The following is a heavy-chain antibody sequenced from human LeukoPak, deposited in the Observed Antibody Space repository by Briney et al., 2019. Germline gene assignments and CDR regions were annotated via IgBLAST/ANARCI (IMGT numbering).Heavy chain of an antibody. CDR2: IYYSGST. CDR1: GGSVSSNIYY. D-gene: IGHD3-22*01. CDR3: AREDSSGYLGY. V-gene: IGHV4-61*01. Sequence: SETPSLTCTVSGGSVSSNIYYWNWIRQPPGKGLEWIGYIYYSGSTNYNPSLKSRVTISVDTSKNQFSLKLTSLTAADTAVYYCAREDSSGYLGYWGQGTLVTVSS. J-gene: IGHJ4*02.